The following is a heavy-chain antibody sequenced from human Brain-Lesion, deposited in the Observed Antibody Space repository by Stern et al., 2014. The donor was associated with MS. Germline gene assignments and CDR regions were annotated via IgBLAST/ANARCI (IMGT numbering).Heavy chain of an antibody. V-gene: IGHV4-39*01. CDR1: GGSVSSTSYA. CDR3: AGEEDIRYCSGGSCTGNWFDP. CDR2: IYYSGNT. J-gene: IGHJ5*02. Sequence: QVQLVQSGPGLVKPSETLSLTCTVAGGSVSSTSYAWAWIRQPPGKGLGWIGAIYYSGNTYYSPSLQSRLTISLDKSKNQFSLQLRSVTAADTAVYYCAGEEDIRYCSGGSCTGNWFDPWGQGTLVTVSS. D-gene: IGHD2-15*01.